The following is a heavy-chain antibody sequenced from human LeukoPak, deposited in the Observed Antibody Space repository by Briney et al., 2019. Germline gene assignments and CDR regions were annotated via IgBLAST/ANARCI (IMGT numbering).Heavy chain of an antibody. J-gene: IGHJ4*02. Sequence: SETLSLTCTVSGGSISGYYWSWIRQPAGKGLEWIGRIYVSGSTNYNSSLKSRVTMSEDTSKNQFSLRLSSMTAADTAVYYCARGTDSRGYQFRGFDSWGRGTLVTVSS. CDR1: GGSISGYY. D-gene: IGHD3-22*01. CDR3: ARGTDSRGYQFRGFDS. CDR2: IYVSGST. V-gene: IGHV4-4*07.